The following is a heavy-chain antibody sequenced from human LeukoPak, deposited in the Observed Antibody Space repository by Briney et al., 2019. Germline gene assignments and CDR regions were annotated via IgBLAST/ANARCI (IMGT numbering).Heavy chain of an antibody. Sequence: SQTLSLTCTVSGGSISSGDYYRSWIRRPPGKGLEWIGYIYYSGSTYYNPSLKSRVTISIDTSKNQFSLKLTSVTAADTAVYYCATQEDCSSTSCYKPSDYYYYMDVWGKGTTVTVSS. CDR3: ATQEDCSSTSCYKPSDYYYYMDV. J-gene: IGHJ6*03. V-gene: IGHV4-30-4*08. CDR1: GGSISSGDYY. D-gene: IGHD2-2*02. CDR2: IYYSGST.